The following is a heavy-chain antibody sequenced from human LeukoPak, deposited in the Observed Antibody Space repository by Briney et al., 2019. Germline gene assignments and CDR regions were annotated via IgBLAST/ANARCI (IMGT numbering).Heavy chain of an antibody. CDR2: IIPIFGTA. CDR1: GGTFSSYA. Sequence: SVKVSCKASGGTFSSYAISWVRQAPGQGLEWMGRIIPIFGTANYAQKFQGGVTITTDESTSTAYMELSSLRSEDTAVYYCARSPNSITIFGVDLYATPYYFDYWGQGTLVTVSS. D-gene: IGHD3-3*01. J-gene: IGHJ4*02. CDR3: ARSPNSITIFGVDLYATPYYFDY. V-gene: IGHV1-69*05.